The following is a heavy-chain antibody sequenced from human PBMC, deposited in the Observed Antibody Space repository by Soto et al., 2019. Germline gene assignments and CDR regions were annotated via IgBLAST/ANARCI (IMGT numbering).Heavy chain of an antibody. CDR3: ARAPRRAGTTDY. J-gene: IGHJ4*02. CDR1: GFTFSSYS. D-gene: IGHD1-7*01. CDR2: ISSSSSYI. Sequence: LRLSCAASGFTFSSYSMNWVRQAPGKGLEWVSSISSSSSYIYYADSVKGRFTISRDNAKNSLYLQMNSLRAEDTAVYYCARAPRRAGTTDYWGQGTLVTVSS. V-gene: IGHV3-21*01.